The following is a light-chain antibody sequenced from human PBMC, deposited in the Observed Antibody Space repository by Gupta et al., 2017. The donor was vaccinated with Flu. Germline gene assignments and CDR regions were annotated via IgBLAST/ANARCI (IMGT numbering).Light chain of an antibody. V-gene: IGKV1-39*01. CDR1: QCISNY. CDR3: QQSYSSLPCT. Sequence: DIQMTQSPSSLSASVADRVTITRRASQCISNYLNWYQQKPGKAPGLLIYAASSLQSGVPSRFSGSGSGTDFTLTISSLQPEDFATYYCQQSYSSLPCTFGQGTRLEIK. CDR2: AAS. J-gene: IGKJ5*01.